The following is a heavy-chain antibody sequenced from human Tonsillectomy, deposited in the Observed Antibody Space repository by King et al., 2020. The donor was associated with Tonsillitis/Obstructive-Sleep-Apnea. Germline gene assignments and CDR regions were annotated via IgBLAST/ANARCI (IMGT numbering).Heavy chain of an antibody. J-gene: IGHJ4*02. D-gene: IGHD3-22*01. CDR1: GYTFTGYY. V-gene: IGHV1-2*04. Sequence: QLVQSGAEVKKPGASVKVSCKASGYTFTGYYIHWVRQAPGQGLEWMGWINPNSGGTNYAQKFQGWITMTRDTSISTAYMELGRLRSDDTAVYYCAREEYYYDSSGLDYWGQGTLVTVSS. CDR3: AREEYYYDSSGLDY. CDR2: INPNSGGT.